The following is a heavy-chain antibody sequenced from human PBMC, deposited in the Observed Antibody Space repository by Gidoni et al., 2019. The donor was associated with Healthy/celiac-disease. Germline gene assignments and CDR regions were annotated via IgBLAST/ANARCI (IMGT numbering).Heavy chain of an antibody. CDR2: IIPIFGTA. Sequence: QVQLVQSGAEVKKPGSSVKVSCKASGGTFSSYAISWVRQAPGQVLEGMGGIIPIFGTATYAQKFHGRVTITSDESTRTAYMERSSLGSEDTAVYYCARDRYSSSWYGLQFDTWGQGTLVTVSS. CDR3: ARDRYSSSWYGLQFDT. V-gene: IGHV1-69*01. CDR1: GGTFSSYA. D-gene: IGHD6-13*01. J-gene: IGHJ5*02.